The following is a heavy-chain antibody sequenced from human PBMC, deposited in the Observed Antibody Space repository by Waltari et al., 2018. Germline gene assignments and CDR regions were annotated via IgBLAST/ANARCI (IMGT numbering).Heavy chain of an antibody. CDR2: IYYSGST. Sequence: QLQLQESGPGLVKPSQTLSLTCPVSGGSISSGGYYWSSTRQHPGKGLAWIGYIYYSGSTYYNPSLKSRVTISVDTSKNQFSLKLSSVTAADTAVYYCARSAQLVHYFDYWGQGTLVTVSS. D-gene: IGHD6-13*01. V-gene: IGHV4-31*03. CDR3: ARSAQLVHYFDY. CDR1: GGSISSGGYY. J-gene: IGHJ4*02.